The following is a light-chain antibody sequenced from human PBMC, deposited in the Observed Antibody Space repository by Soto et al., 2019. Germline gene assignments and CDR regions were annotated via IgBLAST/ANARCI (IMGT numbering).Light chain of an antibody. CDR1: QSFGLY. J-gene: IGKJ4*01. Sequence: EIVLTQSPATVSLSPGERATLSCMAGQSFGLYLSWYQQKHGQAPRLLIYDTSNRAPGIPARFSGSASGTDFTLTISSLEPEDFAVYYCQQRNSWPTSLTFGGGTKVDIK. CDR2: DTS. CDR3: QQRNSWPTSLT. V-gene: IGKV3-11*01.